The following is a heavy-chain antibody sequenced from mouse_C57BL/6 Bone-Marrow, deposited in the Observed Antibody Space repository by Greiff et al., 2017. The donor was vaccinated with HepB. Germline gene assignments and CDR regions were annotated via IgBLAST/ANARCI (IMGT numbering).Heavy chain of an antibody. V-gene: IGHV14-4*01. J-gene: IGHJ2*01. CDR2: IDPENGDT. Sequence: VQLQQSGAELVRPGASVKLSCTASGFNIKDDYMHWVKQRPEQGLEWIGWIDPENGDTEYASKFQGKATITADTSSNTAYLQLSSLTSEDTAVYYCTFITTADYWGQGTTLTVSS. CDR1: GFNIKDDY. D-gene: IGHD1-1*01. CDR3: TFITTADY.